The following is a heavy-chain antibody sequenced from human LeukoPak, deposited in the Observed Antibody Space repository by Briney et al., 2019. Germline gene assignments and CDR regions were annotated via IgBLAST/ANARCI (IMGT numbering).Heavy chain of an antibody. J-gene: IGHJ6*02. CDR3: ARDPRGQVTVVAGQKYYHYGMDV. D-gene: IGHD3/OR15-3a*01. Sequence: GGSLRLSGAASGFTFSSHAMNWVRQAPERGLEGASYISSRGSNGSTIYYADSVKGRFTISRDNATNSLYLQMNSLRVEDTAIYYCARDPRGQVTVVAGQKYYHYGMDVWGQGTTVTVSS. V-gene: IGHV3-48*03. CDR1: GFTFSSHA. CDR2: ISSRGSNGSTI.